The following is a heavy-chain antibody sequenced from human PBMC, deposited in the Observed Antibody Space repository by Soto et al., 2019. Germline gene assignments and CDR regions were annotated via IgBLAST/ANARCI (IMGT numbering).Heavy chain of an antibody. CDR2: ISSSGSPI. D-gene: IGHD3-3*01. V-gene: IGHV3-11*01. Sequence: QVQLVESGGGLVKPGGSLRLSCAASGFTFSDYYMSWIRQAPGKGLEWGSYISSSGSPIYYADSVKGRFTISRDNAKNSLYLQMNGLRADDTAVDDCARVVLSDFWSGYYDDYWGQGSLVTVYS. CDR1: GFTFSDYY. CDR3: ARVVLSDFWSGYYDDY. J-gene: IGHJ4*02.